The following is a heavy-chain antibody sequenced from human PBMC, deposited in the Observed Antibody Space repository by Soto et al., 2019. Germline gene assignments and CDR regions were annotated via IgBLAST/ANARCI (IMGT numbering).Heavy chain of an antibody. V-gene: IGHV3-64D*06. D-gene: IGHD5-12*01. J-gene: IGHJ4*02. Sequence: GGSLRLSCSASGFTFSSYAMHWVRQAPGKGLEYVSAISSNGGSTYYADSVKGRFTISRDNSKNTLYLQVSGLRAEDTAVYYCVKDHGYSGYPWSAAYWGQGTLVTVYS. CDR1: GFTFSSYA. CDR3: VKDHGYSGYPWSAAY. CDR2: ISSNGGST.